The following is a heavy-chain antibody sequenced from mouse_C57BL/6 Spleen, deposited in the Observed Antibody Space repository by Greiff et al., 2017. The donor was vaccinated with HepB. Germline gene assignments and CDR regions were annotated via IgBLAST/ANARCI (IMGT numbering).Heavy chain of an antibody. V-gene: IGHV1-53*01. CDR2: INPSNGGT. D-gene: IGHD1-1*01. Sequence: QVQLQQPGTELVKPGASVKLSCKASGYTFTSYWMHWVKQRPGQGLEWIGNINPSNGGTNYNEKFKSKASLTVDKSSSTAYMQLSSLTSEDSAVYYCARGLRSRYWYFDVWGTGTTVTVSS. CDR3: ARGLRSRYWYFDV. J-gene: IGHJ1*03. CDR1: GYTFTSYW.